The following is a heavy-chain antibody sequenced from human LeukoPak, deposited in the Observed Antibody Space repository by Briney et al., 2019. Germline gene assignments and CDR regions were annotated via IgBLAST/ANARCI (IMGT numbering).Heavy chain of an antibody. CDR3: ANRWGTQVLGNNIDI. Sequence: SVKVSCKASGGTFSSYAISWVRQAPGQGLEWMGGIIPIFGTANYAQKFQGRVTITTDESTSTAYMELSSLRSEDTAVYYCANRWGTQVLGNNIDIWGQGTLVTVSS. J-gene: IGHJ3*02. CDR1: GGTFSSYA. CDR2: IIPIFGTA. V-gene: IGHV1-69*05. D-gene: IGHD2-8*02.